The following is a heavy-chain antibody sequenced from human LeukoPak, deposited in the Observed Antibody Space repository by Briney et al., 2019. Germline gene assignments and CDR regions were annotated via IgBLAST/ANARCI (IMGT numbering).Heavy chain of an antibody. V-gene: IGHV4-61*02. Sequence: PSETLALTCTVSGGSISSGHYYWSWIRQPAGKGLEWIGRIYTSGSTNYNPSLKSRVTISVDTSKNQFSLKLSSVTAADTAVYYCAGGGVYSSGSYFGVVWGKGTTVTVSS. CDR3: AGGGVYSSGSYFGVV. D-gene: IGHD6-19*01. CDR1: GGSISSGHYY. CDR2: IYTSGST. J-gene: IGHJ6*04.